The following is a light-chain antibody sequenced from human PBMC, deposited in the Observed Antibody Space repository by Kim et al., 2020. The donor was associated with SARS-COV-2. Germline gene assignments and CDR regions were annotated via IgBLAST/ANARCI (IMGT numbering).Light chain of an antibody. CDR1: NIGSKN. J-gene: IGLJ1*01. V-gene: IGLV3-9*01. Sequence: VALGQRARITCGGNNIGSKNVHWYQQKPGQAPVLVIYRDSNRPSGIPERFSGSNSGNTATLTISRAQAGDEADYYCQVWDSSTYVFGTGTKVTVL. CDR3: QVWDSSTYV. CDR2: RDS.